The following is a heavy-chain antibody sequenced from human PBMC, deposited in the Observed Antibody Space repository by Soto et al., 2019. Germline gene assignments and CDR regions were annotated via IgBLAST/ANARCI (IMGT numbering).Heavy chain of an antibody. D-gene: IGHD3-10*01. CDR1: GFTFSDYY. V-gene: IGHV3-11*06. CDR3: ASSYGSGSYYNSF. J-gene: IGHJ4*02. Sequence: GGSLRLSCAASGFTFSDYYMSWIRQAPGKGLEWVSYISSSSSYTNYADSVKGRFTISRDNAKNSLYLQMNSLRAEDTAVYYCASSYGSGSYYNSFWAQGTLVTVSS. CDR2: ISSSSSYT.